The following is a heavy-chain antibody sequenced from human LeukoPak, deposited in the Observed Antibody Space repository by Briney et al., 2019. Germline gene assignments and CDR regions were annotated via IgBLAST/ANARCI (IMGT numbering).Heavy chain of an antibody. D-gene: IGHD4-23*01. V-gene: IGHV3-7*01. CDR3: ARDRDNGGFEY. CDR2: IKQDGRVK. CDR1: GFTFSKYW. J-gene: IGHJ4*02. Sequence: GGSLRLSCAASGFTFSKYWVSWVRQPPEEGGEWVANIKQDGRVKQYVDSMKGRFTISRDNAKNSLYLQMNSLRVEDTAVYYCARDRDNGGFEYWGQGALVTVSS.